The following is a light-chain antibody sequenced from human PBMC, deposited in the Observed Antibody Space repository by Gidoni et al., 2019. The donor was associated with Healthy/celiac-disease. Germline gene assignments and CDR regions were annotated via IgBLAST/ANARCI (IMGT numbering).Light chain of an antibody. J-gene: IGKJ2*01. CDR2: DAS. CDR3: QQYDNLPGYT. CDR1: QDISNY. Sequence: DIQMTQSPSSLSASVGDRATITCQASQDISNYLNWYQQKPGKAPKLLIYDASNLETGVPSRFSGSGSGTDFTFTISSLQPEDIATYYCQQYDNLPGYTFPYGTKLEI. V-gene: IGKV1-33*01.